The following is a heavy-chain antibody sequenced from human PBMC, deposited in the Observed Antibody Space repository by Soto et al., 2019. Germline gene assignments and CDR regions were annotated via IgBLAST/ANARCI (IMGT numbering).Heavy chain of an antibody. V-gene: IGHV3-30-3*01. J-gene: IGHJ4*02. Sequence: SLRLSCATSGFTFSGYSIHWFRQAPGKGLEWVAVTSSDGGTKFYADSVKGRFTVSRDNSKNTLYLQMNSLRAEDTAVYLCAREVVLTKWYFDNWGQGISVTVSS. D-gene: IGHD1-26*01. CDR2: TSSDGGTK. CDR3: AREVVLTKWYFDN. CDR1: GFTFSGYS.